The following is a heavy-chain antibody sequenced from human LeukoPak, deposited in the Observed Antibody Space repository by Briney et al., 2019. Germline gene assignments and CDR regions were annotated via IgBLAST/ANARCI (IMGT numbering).Heavy chain of an antibody. D-gene: IGHD3-3*01. J-gene: IGHJ3*02. CDR1: GYTFTSYG. V-gene: IGHV1-8*03. CDR2: MNPNSGNT. Sequence: GASVKVSCKASGYTFTSYGISWVRQAPGQGLEWMGWMNPNSGNTGYAQKFQGRVTITRNTSISTAYMELSSLRSEDTAVYYCARGSPDFGVDYAFDIWGQGTMVTVSS. CDR3: ARGSPDFGVDYAFDI.